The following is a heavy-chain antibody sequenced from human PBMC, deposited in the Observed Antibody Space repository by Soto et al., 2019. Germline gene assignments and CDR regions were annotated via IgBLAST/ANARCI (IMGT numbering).Heavy chain of an antibody. D-gene: IGHD2-2*01. CDR2: INHSGST. J-gene: IGHJ6*03. V-gene: IGHV4-34*01. CDR3: AGVVVPAAIGSYYYYYYMDV. Sequence: SETLSLTCAVYGGSFSGYYWSWIRQPPGKGLEWIGEINHSGSTNYNPSLKSRVTISVDTSKNQFSLKLSSVTAADTAVYYCAGVVVPAAIGSYYYYYYMDVWGKGTTVTVSS. CDR1: GGSFSGYY.